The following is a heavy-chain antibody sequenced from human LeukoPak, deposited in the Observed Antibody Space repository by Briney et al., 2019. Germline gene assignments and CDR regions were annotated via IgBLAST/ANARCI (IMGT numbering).Heavy chain of an antibody. V-gene: IGHV5-51*01. CDR1: GYSFIIYW. CDR3: ARLPYYYDSSGYYPINWFDP. Sequence: ESLKISCKGSGYSFIIYWIGWVRQMPGKGLEGMGIIYPGDSDTRYSPSFQGQVTNSADKSISTAYLQWSSLKASDTAMYYCARLPYYYDSSGYYPINWFDPWGQGTLVTVSS. D-gene: IGHD3-22*01. CDR2: IYPGDSDT. J-gene: IGHJ5*02.